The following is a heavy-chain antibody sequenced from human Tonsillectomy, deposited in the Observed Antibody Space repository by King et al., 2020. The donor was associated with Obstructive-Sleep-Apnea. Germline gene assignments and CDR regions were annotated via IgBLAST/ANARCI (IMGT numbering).Heavy chain of an antibody. CDR2: IIPIFGTA. CDR1: GGTFSSYA. CDR3: ARAPGDTAMYGGRFFDY. Sequence: IQLVQSGAEVKKPGSSVKVSCKASGGTFSSYAISWVRQAPGQGLEWMGEIIPIFGTANYAQKFQGRVTITADESTSTAYMELSSLRSEDTAVYYCARAPGDTAMYGGRFFDYWGQGTLVTVSS. J-gene: IGHJ4*02. V-gene: IGHV1-69*12. D-gene: IGHD5-18*01.